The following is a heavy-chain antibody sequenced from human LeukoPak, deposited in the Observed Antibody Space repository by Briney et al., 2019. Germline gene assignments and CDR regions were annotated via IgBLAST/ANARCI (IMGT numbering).Heavy chain of an antibody. CDR2: IISSYI. D-gene: IGHD1-26*01. CDR3: ARGVGANTDDFDI. Sequence: PGGSLRLSCAASGFTFSSYSMNWVRQAPGKGLEWVSSIISSYIYYADSVKGRFTISRDNAKNSLYLQMNSLRAEDTAVYYCARGVGANTDDFDIWGQGTMVIVSS. J-gene: IGHJ3*02. V-gene: IGHV3-21*01. CDR1: GFTFSSYS.